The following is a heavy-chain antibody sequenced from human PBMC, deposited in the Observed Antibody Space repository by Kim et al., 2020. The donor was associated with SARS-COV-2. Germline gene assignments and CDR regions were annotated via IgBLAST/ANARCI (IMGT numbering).Heavy chain of an antibody. D-gene: IGHD6-13*01. CDR3: ARSLNSAGSSSWGFWFDP. CDR2: INPNSGGT. V-gene: IGHV1-2*04. CDR1: GYTFTGYY. J-gene: IGHJ5*02. Sequence: ASVKVSCKASGYTFTGYYMHWVRQAPGQGLEWMGWINPNSGGTNYAQKVQGWVTMTRDTSISTAYMELSRLRSDDTAVYYCARSLNSAGSSSWGFWFDPWGQGTLVTVSS.